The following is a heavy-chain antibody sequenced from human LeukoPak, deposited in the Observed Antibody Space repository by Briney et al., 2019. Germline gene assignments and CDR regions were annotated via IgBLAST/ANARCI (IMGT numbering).Heavy chain of an antibody. Sequence: GGSLRLSCAASGFTFSSYAMSWVRQAPGKGLEWVSAISGSGGSTYYADSVKGRFTISRDNSKNTLYLQMNSLRAEDTAVYYCVGKVTGSGSYYPPDFDYWGQGTLVTASS. CDR2: ISGSGGST. CDR1: GFTFSSYA. CDR3: VGKVTGSGSYYPPDFDY. D-gene: IGHD3-10*01. J-gene: IGHJ4*02. V-gene: IGHV3-23*01.